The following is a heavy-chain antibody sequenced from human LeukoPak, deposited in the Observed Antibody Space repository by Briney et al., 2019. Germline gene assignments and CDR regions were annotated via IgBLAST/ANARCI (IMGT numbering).Heavy chain of an antibody. D-gene: IGHD1-26*01. J-gene: IGHJ4*02. CDR2: INPNSGGT. CDR1: GYTFTGYY. CDR3: AREWLVGATGKGY. V-gene: IGHV1-2*06. Sequence: ASVKVSCKASGYTFTGYYMRWVRQAPGQGLEWMGRINPNSGGTNYAQKFQGRVTMTRDTSISTAYMELSRLRSDDTAAYYCAREWLVGATGKGYWGQGTLVTVSS.